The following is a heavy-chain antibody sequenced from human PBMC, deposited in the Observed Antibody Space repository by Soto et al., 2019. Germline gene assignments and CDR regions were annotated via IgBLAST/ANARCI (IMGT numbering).Heavy chain of an antibody. CDR1: GFIFNTFP. J-gene: IGHJ6*02. V-gene: IGHV3-30-3*01. D-gene: IGHD2-2*01. Sequence: QLQLVESGGGVVQPGGSLSLSCEASGFIFNTFPVHWIRQAPGKGLEWVAVISYDGVKKYYADFVKGRFTVSRDNPKYTLHLRMSSLTPEDSAVYYCARDRSDCNTTSCLVYYYYFGMDVWGPGTTVTVSS. CDR2: ISYDGVKK. CDR3: ARDRSDCNTTSCLVYYYYFGMDV.